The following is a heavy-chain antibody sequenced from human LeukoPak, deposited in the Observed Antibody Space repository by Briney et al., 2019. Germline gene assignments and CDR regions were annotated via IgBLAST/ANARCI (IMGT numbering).Heavy chain of an antibody. CDR3: ARGYCSGGSCYYFDY. V-gene: IGHV4-59*01. J-gene: IGHJ4*02. D-gene: IGHD2-15*01. Sequence: SETLSLTCTLSGGSISSYYWRWIRQPPGKGLEWIGYIYYSGSTNYNPSLKSRVTISVDTSKNQFSLKLSSVTAADTAVYYCARGYCSGGSCYYFDYWGQGTLVTVSS. CDR1: GGSISSYY. CDR2: IYYSGST.